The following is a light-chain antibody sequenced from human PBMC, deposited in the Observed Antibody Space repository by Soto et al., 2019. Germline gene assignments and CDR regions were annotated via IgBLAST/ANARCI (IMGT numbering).Light chain of an antibody. CDR1: SSDVGGYNY. CDR2: DVT. Sequence: QSALTQPASVSGSPGQSITISCTGTSSDVGGYNYVSWYKQHPGKAPKLIIDDVTNRPSGVSTRFSGSKSGNTASLTISGLQAEDEADYYCCSYTSITTLVFGGGTKLTVL. V-gene: IGLV2-14*03. CDR3: CSYTSITTLV. J-gene: IGLJ2*01.